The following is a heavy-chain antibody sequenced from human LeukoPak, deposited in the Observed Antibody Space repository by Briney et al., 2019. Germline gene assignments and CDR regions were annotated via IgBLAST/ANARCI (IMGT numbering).Heavy chain of an antibody. J-gene: IGHJ4*02. CDR3: ARSHRSFASGSGDF. CDR2: IKQDGSEK. CDR1: RFTFSDYW. D-gene: IGHD3-10*01. V-gene: IGHV3-7*05. Sequence: GGSLRLSCAASRFTFSDYWMSWVRQAPGKGLEWVANIKQDGSEKYYVDSVKGRFTISRDNAKNSLYLQMNSLRAEDTAVYYCARSHRSFASGSGDFWGQGPWSPSPQ.